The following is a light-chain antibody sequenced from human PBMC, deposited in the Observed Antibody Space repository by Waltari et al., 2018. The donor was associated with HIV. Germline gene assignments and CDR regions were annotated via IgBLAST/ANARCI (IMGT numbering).Light chain of an antibody. CDR2: ATF. Sequence: DIQMTQSPSSLSASVGDRVTISCRASQGIRNDLGWYQQKPRNAPTRLIYATFYLESGVPLRFDGRGSGTEFTLTISALQPEDFASYYCLPHYAYPWTFGQGTTVDLK. CDR1: QGIRND. CDR3: LPHYAYPWT. V-gene: IGKV1-17*01. J-gene: IGKJ1*01.